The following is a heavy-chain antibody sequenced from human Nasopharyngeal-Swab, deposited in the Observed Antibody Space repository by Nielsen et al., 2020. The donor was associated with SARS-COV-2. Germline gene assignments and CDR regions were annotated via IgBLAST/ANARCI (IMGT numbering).Heavy chain of an antibody. V-gene: IGHV6-1*01. CDR1: GDSLSSHSAG. CDR2: TLYRSKGYN. CDR3: ARGRDFSFDS. J-gene: IGHJ4*02. D-gene: IGHD3-3*01. Sequence: SQTLSLTCAISGDSLSSHSAGWNWIRQSPSRGLEWLVRTLYRSKGYNDYAESVKSRIAVNPDTSKNQFPLQLNSVTPEDTAVYYCARGRDFSFDSCGQGTLVTASS.